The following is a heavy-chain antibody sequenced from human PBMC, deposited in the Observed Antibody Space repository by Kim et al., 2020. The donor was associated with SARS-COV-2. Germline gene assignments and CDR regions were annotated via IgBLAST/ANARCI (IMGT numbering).Heavy chain of an antibody. Sequence: YNPARKSRVTIAVDTSKYQCSLKLGSVTAADTAVYYCATRRGTTGALDVWGQGTTVTVSS. V-gene: IGHV4-34*01. J-gene: IGHJ6*02. D-gene: IGHD2-8*02. CDR3: ATRRGTTGALDV.